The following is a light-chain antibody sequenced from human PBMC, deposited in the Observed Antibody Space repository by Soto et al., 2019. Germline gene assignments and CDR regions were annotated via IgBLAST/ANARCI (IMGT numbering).Light chain of an antibody. J-gene: IGKJ4*01. Sequence: EIVLTQSPATLSLSPEERATHSCRASQSVSSYLAWYQQKPGQAPRLLIYDASDKATGIPARFSGSGSGTDFTLTISSLEPEDFAVYYCQQRSNWPLTFGGGTKVDIK. CDR2: DAS. V-gene: IGKV3-11*01. CDR1: QSVSSY. CDR3: QQRSNWPLT.